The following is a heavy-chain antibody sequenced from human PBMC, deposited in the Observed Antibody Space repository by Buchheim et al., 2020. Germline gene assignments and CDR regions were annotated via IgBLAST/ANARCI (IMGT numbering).Heavy chain of an antibody. D-gene: IGHD5-18*01. V-gene: IGHV3-48*02. CDR2: ISSSSSSI. CDR3: ARTRGYSYGYSDY. Sequence: EVQLVESGGGLVQPGGSLRLSCAASGFTFSSYSMNWVRQAPGKGLEWVSYISSSSSSIYYADSVMGRFTISRDNAKNSLYLQVNSLRDEDTAVYYCARTRGYSYGYSDYWGQGTL. J-gene: IGHJ4*02. CDR1: GFTFSSYS.